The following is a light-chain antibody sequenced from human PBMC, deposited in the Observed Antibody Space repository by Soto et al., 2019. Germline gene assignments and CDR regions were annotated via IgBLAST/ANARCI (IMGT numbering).Light chain of an antibody. CDR1: QIISSY. CDR2: AAS. V-gene: IGKV1-39*01. J-gene: IGKJ2*01. CDR3: QQSYSTLGT. Sequence: DIQMTQSPSSLSASVGDRVTITCRASQIISSYLNWYQQKPGKAPKLLIYAASSLHSGVPSRFSGSGSGTDFTLIISSLQPEDFATYYCQQSYSTLGTFGQGTKLEIK.